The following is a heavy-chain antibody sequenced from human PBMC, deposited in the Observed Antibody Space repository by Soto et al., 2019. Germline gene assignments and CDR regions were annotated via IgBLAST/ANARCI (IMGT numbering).Heavy chain of an antibody. CDR3: ARVTDYSNYESPDYYYYYMDV. CDR1: GGSISSYY. D-gene: IGHD4-4*01. V-gene: IGHV4-59*01. CDR2: IYYSGST. Sequence: SETLSLTCTVSGGSISSYYWSWIRQPPGKGLEWIGYIYYSGSTNYNPSLKSRVTISVDTSKNQFSLKLSSVTAADTAVYYCARVTDYSNYESPDYYYYYMDVWGKGTTVTVSS. J-gene: IGHJ6*03.